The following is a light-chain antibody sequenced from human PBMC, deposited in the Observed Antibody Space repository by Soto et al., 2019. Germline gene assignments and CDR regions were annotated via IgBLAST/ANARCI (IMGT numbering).Light chain of an antibody. Sequence: QSVLTQPASVSGSPGQSITISCTGTSSDVGGYDFVSWYQQHPGKVPKLIIYEVRNRPSRVSNRFSGSKSGNTASLTISGLQAEDEADYYCSSYTSRNSWVFGRGTQLTVL. CDR2: EVR. J-gene: IGLJ3*02. CDR3: SSYTSRNSWV. CDR1: SSDVGGYDF. V-gene: IGLV2-14*01.